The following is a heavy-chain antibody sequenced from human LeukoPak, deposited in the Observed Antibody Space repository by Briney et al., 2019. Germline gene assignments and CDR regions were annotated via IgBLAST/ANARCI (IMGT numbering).Heavy chain of an antibody. CDR1: GFTFSSYA. D-gene: IGHD3-16*01. J-gene: IGHJ1*01. CDR3: DPMNTAPPIQD. CDR2: ISGSGGST. Sequence: GGSLRLSCAVSGFTFSSYAMSWIRQAPGKGLEWVSAISGSGGSTYYADSVSVEGRFTISRDNSKNTLYLQMSSLRAEDTAMYYCDPMNTAPPIQDWGQGTLVTVSS. V-gene: IGHV3-23*01.